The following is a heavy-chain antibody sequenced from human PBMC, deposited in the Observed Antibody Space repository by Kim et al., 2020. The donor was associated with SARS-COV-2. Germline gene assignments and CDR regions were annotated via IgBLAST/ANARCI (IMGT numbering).Heavy chain of an antibody. Sequence: GGSLRLSCAASGFTFSSYGMHWVRQAPGKGLEWVADIWFDGSNELYADSVKGRFTISRDNSKNALYLQMNSLRAEDTAVYYCARDTTEWLASLYGMDVWGQGTTVTVSS. CDR3: ARDTTEWLASLYGMDV. V-gene: IGHV3-33*08. D-gene: IGHD6-19*01. J-gene: IGHJ6*02. CDR1: GFTFSSYG. CDR2: IWFDGSNE.